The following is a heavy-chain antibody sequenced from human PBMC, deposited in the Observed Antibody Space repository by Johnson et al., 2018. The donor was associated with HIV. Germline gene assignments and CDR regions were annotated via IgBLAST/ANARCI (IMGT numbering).Heavy chain of an antibody. Sequence: QVQLVESGGGLVKPGGSLRLSCAASGFSFSDYYMTWIRQAPGKGLEWVSYISSSGGTKYYADSLKGRFTISRDNSKNTLYLQMNSLRAEDTAVYYCARVSDSDSNWGQGTMVTVSS. D-gene: IGHD3-22*01. J-gene: IGHJ3*01. CDR3: ARVSDSDSN. CDR1: GFSFSDYY. CDR2: ISSSGGTK. V-gene: IGHV3-11*04.